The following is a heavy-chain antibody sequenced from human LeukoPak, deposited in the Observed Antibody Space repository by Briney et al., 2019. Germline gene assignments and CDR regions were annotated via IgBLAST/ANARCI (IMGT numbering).Heavy chain of an antibody. D-gene: IGHD4-17*01. V-gene: IGHV4-39*07. CDR3: ARDTVTSAFDI. CDR2: IYYSGTT. CDR1: GGFISSNSAY. Sequence: NSSETLSLTCTVSGGFISSNSAYWSWIRQPPGKALEWIGNIYYSGTTYYNPSLQSRVTMSVDTSKNQFSLKLSSVTAADTAVYYCARDTVTSAFDIWGQGTMVTVSS. J-gene: IGHJ3*02.